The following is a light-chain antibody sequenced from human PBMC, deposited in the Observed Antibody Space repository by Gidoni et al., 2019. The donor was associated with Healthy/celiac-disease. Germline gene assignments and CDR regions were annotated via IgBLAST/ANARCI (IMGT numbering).Light chain of an antibody. CDR3: QQRSNWPLT. V-gene: IGKV3-11*01. CDR1: QSVSSY. CDR2: DAS. J-gene: IGKJ4*01. Sequence: EIVLTQSPATLSFSPGERATLACRASQSVSSYLAWYQQKPGQAPRLLSYDASKRATGIPARFSGSESGTDVTLTNSSLEPEDFAVYYSQQRSNWPLTFXGXTKVEIK.